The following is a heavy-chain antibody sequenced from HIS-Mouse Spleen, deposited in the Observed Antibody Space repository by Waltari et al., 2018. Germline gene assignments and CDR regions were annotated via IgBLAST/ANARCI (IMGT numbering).Heavy chain of an antibody. D-gene: IGHD6-13*01. V-gene: IGHV5-51*03. Sequence: EVQLVQSGAEVKKPGESLKISCKGSGYSFTSYWIGWVRQMPGKGLEWMGSINPGASDTSYSPSFQGQVTISADKSISPAYLQWSSLKASDTAMYYCARLRYSSSWLEYFQHWGQGTLVTVSS. CDR2: INPGASDT. J-gene: IGHJ1*01. CDR1: GYSFTSYW. CDR3: ARLRYSSSWLEYFQH.